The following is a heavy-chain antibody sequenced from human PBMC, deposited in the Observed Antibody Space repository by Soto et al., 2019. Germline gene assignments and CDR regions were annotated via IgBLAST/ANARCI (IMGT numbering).Heavy chain of an antibody. J-gene: IGHJ4*02. CDR2: IIPIFGTA. D-gene: IGHD6-6*01. CDR1: GGTFSSYA. Sequence: ASVKVSCKASGGTFSSYAISWVRQAPGQGLDWMGGIIPIFGTANYAQKFQGRVKITADESTSTAYMELSSLRSEDTAVYYCARGGIAARHLDYWGQGTLVTVSS. V-gene: IGHV1-69*13. CDR3: ARGGIAARHLDY.